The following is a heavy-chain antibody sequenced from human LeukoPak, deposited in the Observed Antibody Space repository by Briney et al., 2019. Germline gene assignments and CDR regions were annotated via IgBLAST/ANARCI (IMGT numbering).Heavy chain of an antibody. D-gene: IGHD6-19*01. Sequence: SVKVSCKASGGTFSSYAISWVRQAPGQGLEWMGRIIPILGIANYAQKFQGRVTITADKSTSTAYMELSSLGSEDTAVYYCASGGSYSSGWDYWGQGTLVTVSS. CDR3: ASGGSYSSGWDY. CDR1: GGTFSSYA. V-gene: IGHV1-69*04. J-gene: IGHJ4*02. CDR2: IIPILGIA.